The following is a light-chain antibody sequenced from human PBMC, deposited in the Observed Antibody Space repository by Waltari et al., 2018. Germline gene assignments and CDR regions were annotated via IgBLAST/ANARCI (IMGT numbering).Light chain of an antibody. CDR1: KSLIYSDGNTF. Sequence: VMLTHSQLPLPVTLGQPASISCRSTKSLIYSDGNTFLNWFHQRPGQSPRRLIYKVSNRDYGVADRLSGSGSRTDFTLKISRVQAEDVGIYYCMQGTQWPPSLTFGGGTKVGIK. J-gene: IGKJ4*01. CDR2: KVS. V-gene: IGKV2-30*01. CDR3: MQGTQWPPSLT.